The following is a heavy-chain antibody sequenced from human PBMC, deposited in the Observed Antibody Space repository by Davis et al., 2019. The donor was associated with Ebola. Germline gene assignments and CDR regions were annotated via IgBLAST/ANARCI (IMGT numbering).Heavy chain of an antibody. D-gene: IGHD3-22*01. Sequence: GESLKISCAASGFTFSSYWMSWVRQAPGKGLEWVANIKQDGSEKYYVDSVKGRFTISRDNAKNSLYLQMNSLRAEDTAVYYCARDLMIVVVITEGAFDIWGQGTMVTVSS. CDR2: IKQDGSEK. J-gene: IGHJ3*02. CDR3: ARDLMIVVVITEGAFDI. V-gene: IGHV3-7*01. CDR1: GFTFSSYW.